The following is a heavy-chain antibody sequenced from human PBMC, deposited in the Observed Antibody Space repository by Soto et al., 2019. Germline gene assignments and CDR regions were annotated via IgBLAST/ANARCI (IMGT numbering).Heavy chain of an antibody. Sequence: GGSLRLSCAASGFTFNSYAMHWVRQAPGKGLEWVAVISYDGSNEYYADSVKGRFTISRDNSKNTLYLQMNSLRAEDTAVFYCARDDDDLLGNYYGMDVWGQGTTVTVSS. J-gene: IGHJ6*02. CDR2: ISYDGSNE. V-gene: IGHV3-30-3*01. CDR1: GFTFNSYA. D-gene: IGHD3-16*01. CDR3: ARDDDDLLGNYYGMDV.